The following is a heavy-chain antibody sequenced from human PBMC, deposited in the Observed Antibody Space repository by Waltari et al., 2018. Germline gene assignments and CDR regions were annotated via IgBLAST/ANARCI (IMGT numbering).Heavy chain of an antibody. Sequence: QVQLQQWGAGLLKPSETLSLTCAVYGGSFSGYYWSWIRQPPGKGLEWIGEINHSESPNYTPSLKSRVTISVDTSKNQFSLKLSSVTAADTGVYYCATSPRVLWRYYYYYMDVWGKGTGHRLL. CDR3: ATSPRVLWRYYYYYMDV. CDR1: GGSFSGYY. D-gene: IGHD2-21*01. J-gene: IGHJ6*03. CDR2: INHSESP. V-gene: IGHV4-34*01.